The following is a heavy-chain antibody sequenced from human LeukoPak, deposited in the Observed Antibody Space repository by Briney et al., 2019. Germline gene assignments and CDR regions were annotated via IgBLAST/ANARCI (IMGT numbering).Heavy chain of an antibody. D-gene: IGHD5-18*01. CDR2: ISSSSSTI. Sequence: GGSLRLSCAASGFTFSSYSMNWVRQAPGKGLESVSYISSSSSTIYYAASVKGRFTISRDNADNSLYLQINSLRVEDTAVYYCEALSGYQYGVFDYWDQGTLVTVSS. CDR3: EALSGYQYGVFDY. J-gene: IGHJ4*02. CDR1: GFTFSSYS. V-gene: IGHV3-48*04.